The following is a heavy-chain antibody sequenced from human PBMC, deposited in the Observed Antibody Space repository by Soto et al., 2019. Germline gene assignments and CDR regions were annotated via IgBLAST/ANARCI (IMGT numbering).Heavy chain of an antibody. CDR1: GFTFSSYG. D-gene: IGHD3-3*01. CDR2: ISYDGSNK. CDR3: AKASIFGVVINTSGPMDV. Sequence: PGGSLRLSCAASGFTFSSYGMHWVRQAPGKGLEWVAVISYDGSNKYYADSVKGRFTISRDNSKNTLYLQMNGLRAEDTAVYYCAKASIFGVVINTSGPMDVWGQGTTVTVSS. J-gene: IGHJ6*02. V-gene: IGHV3-30*18.